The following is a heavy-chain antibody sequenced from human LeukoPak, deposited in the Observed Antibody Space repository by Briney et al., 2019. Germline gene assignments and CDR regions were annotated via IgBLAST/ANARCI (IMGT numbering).Heavy chain of an antibody. CDR1: GGSISSSNW. CDR3: AGYYDSSGYAVDY. D-gene: IGHD3-22*01. Sequence: SETLSLTCAVSGGSISSSNWWSWVRQPPGKGLEWIGEIYHSGGTNYNPSLKSRVTISVDKSKNQFSLKLSSVTAADTAVYYCAGYYDSSGYAVDYWGQGTLVTVSS. V-gene: IGHV4-4*02. CDR2: IYHSGGT. J-gene: IGHJ4*02.